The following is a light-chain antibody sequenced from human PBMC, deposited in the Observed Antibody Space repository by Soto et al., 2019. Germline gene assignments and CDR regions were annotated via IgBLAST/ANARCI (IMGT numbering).Light chain of an antibody. CDR2: DAS. V-gene: IGKV1-5*01. CDR3: QQSYSTPVT. J-gene: IGKJ1*01. Sequence: DIQMTQSPSTLSASVVDRVTITCLASQSISTYLAWYRHKPGEAPKLLVYDASTLQSGVASRFSGSGSGTEFTLIISGLQPDDSATYYCQQSYSTPVTFGQGTKVDIK. CDR1: QSISTY.